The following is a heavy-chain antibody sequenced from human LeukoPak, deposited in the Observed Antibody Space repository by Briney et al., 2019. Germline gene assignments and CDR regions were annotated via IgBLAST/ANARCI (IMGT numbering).Heavy chain of an antibody. D-gene: IGHD4/OR15-4a*01. V-gene: IGHV1-2*02. CDR1: GYTFTGYY. CDR2: INPNSGGT. J-gene: IGHJ4*02. CDR3: ARVARGARRGGFDY. Sequence: GASVKVSCKASGYTFTGYYMHWVRQAPGQGLEWMGWINPNSGGTNYAQKLQGRVTMTTDTSTSTAYMELRSLRSDDTAVYYCARVARGARRGGFDYWGQGTLVTVSS.